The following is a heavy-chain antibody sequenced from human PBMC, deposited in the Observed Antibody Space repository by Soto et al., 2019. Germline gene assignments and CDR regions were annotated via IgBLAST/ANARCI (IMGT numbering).Heavy chain of an antibody. J-gene: IGHJ5*02. V-gene: IGHV4-59*01. D-gene: IGHD3-10*01. CDR2: IYYSGST. CDR1: GGSISSYY. Sequence: SETLSLTCTVSGGSISSYYWSWIRQPPGKGLEWIGYIYYSGSTNYNPSLKSRVTISEDTSKNQFSLKLSSVTAADTAVYYFARSVTRYHYGSRENWFEPWGQRTLVHVPS. CDR3: ARSVTRYHYGSRENWFEP.